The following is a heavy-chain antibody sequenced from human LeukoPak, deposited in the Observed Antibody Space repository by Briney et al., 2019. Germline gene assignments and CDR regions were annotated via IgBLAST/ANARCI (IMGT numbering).Heavy chain of an antibody. Sequence: PSETLSLTGAVYGGSFSGYYWSWIRQPPGKGLEWIGEINHSGSTNYNPSLKSRVTISVDTSKNQFSLKLSSVTAADTAVYYCARASWYRVRNWFDPWGQGTLVTVSS. CDR2: INHSGST. D-gene: IGHD6-13*01. V-gene: IGHV4-34*01. CDR1: GGSFSGYY. J-gene: IGHJ5*02. CDR3: ARASWYRVRNWFDP.